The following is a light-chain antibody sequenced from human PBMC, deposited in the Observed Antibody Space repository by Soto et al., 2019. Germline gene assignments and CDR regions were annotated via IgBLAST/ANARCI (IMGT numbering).Light chain of an antibody. CDR2: GAA. CDR1: QSIRST. J-gene: IGKJ1*01. Sequence: ETVMTQSPATLSVSPGERATLSCRASQSIRSTLAWFQQKPGQAPRLLIYGAATRATGIPARFSGSGSGTEFTLTISSLQSEDFAVYYCQQYHNWPAFGQGTKVDIK. CDR3: QQYHNWPA. V-gene: IGKV3-15*01.